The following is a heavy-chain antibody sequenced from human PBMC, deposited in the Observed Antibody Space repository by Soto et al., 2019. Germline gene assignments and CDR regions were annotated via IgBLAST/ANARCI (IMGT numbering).Heavy chain of an antibody. CDR2: INPNTGDT. CDR1: GYTFTAYY. CDR3: ARALATDY. Sequence: ASVKVSCKTSGYTFTAYYVHWVRQAPGQGLEWMGWINPNTGDTNYAQKFQGRVTLTRDTSISTAYMELSRLRSDDTAVYYCARALATDYWGQGTLVTVPS. V-gene: IGHV1-2*02. J-gene: IGHJ4*02.